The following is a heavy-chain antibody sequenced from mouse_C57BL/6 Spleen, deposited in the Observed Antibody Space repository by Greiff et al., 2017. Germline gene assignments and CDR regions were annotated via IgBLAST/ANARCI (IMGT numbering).Heavy chain of an antibody. D-gene: IGHD2-1*01. J-gene: IGHJ3*01. V-gene: IGHV3-6*01. CDR2: ISYDGSN. CDR3: ARDIYYGNYGFAD. CDR1: GYSITSGYY. Sequence: DVQLQESGPGLVKPSQSLSLTCSVTGYSITSGYYWNWIRQFPGNKLEWMGYISYDGSNNYNPSLKNRISITRDTSKNQFFLKLNSVTTEDTATYYCARDIYYGNYGFADWGQGTLVTVSA.